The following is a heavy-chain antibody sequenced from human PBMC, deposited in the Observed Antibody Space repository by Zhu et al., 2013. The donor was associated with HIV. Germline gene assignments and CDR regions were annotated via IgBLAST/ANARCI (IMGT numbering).Heavy chain of an antibody. J-gene: IGHJ4*02. CDR1: GYSISSGYY. CDR3: ARGATVGHYYFDY. Sequence: QVQLQESGPGLVKPSETLSLTCAVSGYSISSGYYWGWIRQPPGKGLEWIGSIYHSGSTYYNPSLKSRVTISVDTSKNQFSLKLSSVTAADTAVYYCARGATVGHYYFDYWGQGTLVTVSS. CDR2: IYHSGST. V-gene: IGHV4-38-2*01. D-gene: IGHD1-26*01.